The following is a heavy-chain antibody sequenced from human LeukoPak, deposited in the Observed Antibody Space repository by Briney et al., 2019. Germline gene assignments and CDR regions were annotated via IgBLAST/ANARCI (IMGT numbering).Heavy chain of an antibody. V-gene: IGHV4-39*07. J-gene: IGHJ4*02. CDR3: VRRRKSNDN. CDR1: GGSISSSSYY. CDR2: IYYSGST. Sequence: SETLSLTCTVSGGSISSSSYYWGWIRQPPGKGLEWIGSIYYSGSTYYNPSLKSRVTISVDTSKTQFSLKLTSVAAADTAVYYCVRRRKSNDNWGQGTLVTISS. D-gene: IGHD1-14*01.